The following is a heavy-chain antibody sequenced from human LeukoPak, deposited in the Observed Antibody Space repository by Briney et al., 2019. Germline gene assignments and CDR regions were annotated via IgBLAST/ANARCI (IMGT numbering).Heavy chain of an antibody. J-gene: IGHJ5*02. Sequence: GGSLRLSCAASGFTFSSYSMNWVRQAPGKGLEWVSSISSSSSYIYYADSVKGRFTISRDNAKNSLYLQMNSLRAEDTAVYYCARDLSSGSSGYYYGGNWFDPWGQGTLVTVSS. CDR2: ISSSSSYI. D-gene: IGHD3-22*01. V-gene: IGHV3-21*01. CDR1: GFTFSSYS. CDR3: ARDLSSGSSGYYYGGNWFDP.